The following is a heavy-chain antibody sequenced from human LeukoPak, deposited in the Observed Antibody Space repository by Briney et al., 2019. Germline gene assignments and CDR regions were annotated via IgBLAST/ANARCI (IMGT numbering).Heavy chain of an antibody. D-gene: IGHD3-9*01. CDR3: ATDPRSPIKRYFDWLFYFY. CDR1: GGTFSNYA. Sequence: ASVKVSCKASGGTFSNYAINWVRQAPGKGLEWMGGFDPEDGETIYAQKFQGRVTMTEDTSTDTAYMELSSLGSEDTAVYYCATDPRSPIKRYFDWLFYFYWGQGTLVTVSS. J-gene: IGHJ4*02. V-gene: IGHV1-24*01. CDR2: FDPEDGET.